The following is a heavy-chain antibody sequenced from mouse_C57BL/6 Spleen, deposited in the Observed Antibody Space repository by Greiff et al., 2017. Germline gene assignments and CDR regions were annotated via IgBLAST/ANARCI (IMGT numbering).Heavy chain of an antibody. CDR2: IDPSDSET. V-gene: IGHV1-52*01. CDR1: GYTFTSYW. J-gene: IGHJ2*01. Sequence: QVQLKQPGAELVRPGSSVKLSCKASGYTFTSYWMHWVKQRPIQGLEWIGNIDPSDSETHYNQKFKDKATLTVDKSSSTAYMQLSSLTSEDSAVYYCARSTGSYFDYWGQGTTLTVSS. CDR3: ARSTGSYFDY. D-gene: IGHD4-1*02.